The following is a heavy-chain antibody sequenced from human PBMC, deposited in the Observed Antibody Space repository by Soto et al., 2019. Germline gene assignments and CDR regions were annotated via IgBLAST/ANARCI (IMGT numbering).Heavy chain of an antibody. Sequence: QVQLVQSGAEVKKPGSSVKVSCKVSGGTFSSYAISWVRQAPGQGLEWMGGIIPIFGTANYAQKFQGRVTITADKSTSTAYMELSSLRSEDTAVYYCARDSGGVIVGATSFDYWGQGTLVTVSS. CDR1: GGTFSSYA. J-gene: IGHJ4*02. CDR2: IIPIFGTA. CDR3: ARDSGGVIVGATSFDY. D-gene: IGHD1-26*01. V-gene: IGHV1-69*06.